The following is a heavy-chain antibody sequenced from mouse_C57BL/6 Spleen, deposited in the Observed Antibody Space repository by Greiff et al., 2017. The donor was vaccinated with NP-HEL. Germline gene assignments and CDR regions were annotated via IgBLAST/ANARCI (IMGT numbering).Heavy chain of an antibody. CDR1: GYTFTSYW. Sequence: XLQQPGAELVQPGASVKMSCKASGYTFTSYWITWVKQRPGQGLEWIGDIYPGSGSTNYNEKFKSKATLTVDTSSSTAYMQLSSLTSEDSAVYYCAREGDVGYYAMDYWGQGTSVTVSS. CDR3: AREGDVGYYAMDY. J-gene: IGHJ4*01. V-gene: IGHV1-55*01. D-gene: IGHD3-3*01. CDR2: IYPGSGST.